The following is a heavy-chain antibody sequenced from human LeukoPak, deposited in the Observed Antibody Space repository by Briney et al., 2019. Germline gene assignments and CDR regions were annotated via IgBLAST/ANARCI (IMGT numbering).Heavy chain of an antibody. CDR1: VGSFSVYD. CDR2: INHSGST. CDR3: ARGWGYGSVRSYFRKVFDP. D-gene: IGHD3-10*01. J-gene: IGHJ5*02. V-gene: IGHV4-34*01. Sequence: PSESLSLTCSVNVGSFSVYDRSWIRKPPWRGLEWIAEINHSGSTNYNPSLKSRVTISVDTSKNQFSLKLSSVTAADTAVYYCARGWGYGSVRSYFRKVFDPWGQGTLVTVSS.